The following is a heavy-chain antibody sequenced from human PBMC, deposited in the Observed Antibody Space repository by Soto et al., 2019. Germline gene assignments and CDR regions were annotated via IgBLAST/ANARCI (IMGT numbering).Heavy chain of an antibody. J-gene: IGHJ4*02. CDR1: GFTFSSYA. D-gene: IGHD3-10*01. V-gene: IGHV3-23*01. CDR2: ISGSGGRT. Sequence: PGGSLRLSCAASGFTFSSYAMSWVRQAPGKGLEWVSAISGSGGRTYYADSVKGRFTISRDNSKNTLDLQMNSLRAEDTAVYYCASWVVRGVIRFFDYWGQGTLVTVSS. CDR3: ASWVVRGVIRFFDY.